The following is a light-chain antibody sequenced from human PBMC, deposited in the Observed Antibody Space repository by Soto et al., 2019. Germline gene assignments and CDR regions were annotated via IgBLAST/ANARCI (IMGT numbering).Light chain of an antibody. Sequence: EIVMTQSPGTLSLSPGERATISCRASQVIGSRYLAWYQQKPGQAPSLLIYGAFTRATGIPARFSGTGSGTEFTLTISSLQSEDFALYYCQQYNDWPLTFGQGTKVDIK. J-gene: IGKJ1*01. CDR3: QQYNDWPLT. CDR2: GAF. V-gene: IGKV3-15*01. CDR1: QVIGSRY.